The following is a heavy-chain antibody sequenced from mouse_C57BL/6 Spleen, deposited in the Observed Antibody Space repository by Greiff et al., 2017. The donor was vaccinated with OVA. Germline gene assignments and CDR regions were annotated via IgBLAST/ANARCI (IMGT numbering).Heavy chain of an antibody. CDR1: GFNIKNTY. V-gene: IGHV14-3*01. CDR2: IDPANGNT. J-gene: IGHJ4*01. D-gene: IGHD1-1*01. Sequence: EVQLQQSVAELVRPGASVKLSCTDSGFNIKNTYMHWVKQRPEQGLEWIGRIDPANGNTKYAPKFQGKATITADTSSNTAYLQLSSLTSEDTAIYYCAYYYGSSYGYYAMDYWGQGTSVTVSS. CDR3: AYYYGSSYGYYAMDY.